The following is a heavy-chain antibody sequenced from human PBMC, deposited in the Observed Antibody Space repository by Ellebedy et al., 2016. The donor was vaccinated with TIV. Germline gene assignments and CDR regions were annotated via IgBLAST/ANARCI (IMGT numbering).Heavy chain of an antibody. CDR2: INPDSGAT. D-gene: IGHD3-9*01. CDR3: ARADTAWFNDY. CDR1: GYTFTAHY. V-gene: IGHV1-2*02. J-gene: IGHJ4*02. Sequence: AASVKVSCKASGYTFTAHYLYWVRQAPGQRLQWMGWINPDSGATKYAQKFQGRVTMTRDTSMTTAYMELTSLSSDYTAVYFCARADTAWFNDYWGQGTRVTVSS.